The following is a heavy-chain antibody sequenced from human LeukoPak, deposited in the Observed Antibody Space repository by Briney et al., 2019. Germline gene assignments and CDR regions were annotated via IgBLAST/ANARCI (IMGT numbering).Heavy chain of an antibody. CDR1: GFTFSSYS. CDR3: ARVGSPSPLYYYDSSGYYLRGAFDY. D-gene: IGHD3-22*01. J-gene: IGHJ4*02. CDR2: ISSSSSTI. V-gene: IGHV3-48*04. Sequence: GGSLRLSCAASGFTFSSYSMNWVRQAPGKGLEWVSYISSSSSTIYYADSVKGRFTISRDNAKNSLYLQMNSLRAEDTAVYYCARVGSPSPLYYYDSSGYYLRGAFDYWGQGTLVTVSS.